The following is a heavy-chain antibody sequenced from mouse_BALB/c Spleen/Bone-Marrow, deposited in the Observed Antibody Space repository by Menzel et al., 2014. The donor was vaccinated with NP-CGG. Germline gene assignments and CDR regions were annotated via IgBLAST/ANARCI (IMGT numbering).Heavy chain of an antibody. CDR1: GFTFSDYY. Sequence: VQLKESGGGLVQPGGSLKLSCATSGFTFSDYYMYWVRQTPEKRLEWVAYISNGGGSTYYPDTVKGRLTISRDNAKNTLYLQMSRLKSEDTAMYYCARNAFYRGYAMDYWGQGTSVTVSS. D-gene: IGHD2-12*01. CDR2: ISNGGGST. CDR3: ARNAFYRGYAMDY. J-gene: IGHJ4*01. V-gene: IGHV5-12*02.